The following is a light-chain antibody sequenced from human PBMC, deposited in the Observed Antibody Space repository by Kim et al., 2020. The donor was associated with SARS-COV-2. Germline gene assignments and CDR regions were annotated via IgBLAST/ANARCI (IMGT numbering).Light chain of an antibody. CDR1: QGLSNA. CDR2: GAT. CDR3: QQSYGIPWT. V-gene: IGKV1-NL1*01. Sequence: DIQMTQSPSSLSPSVGDTVTITCRASQGLSNALAWYQHKPGKAPKLLVYGATTLQSGVPSRFSGSGSGTEHTLTISSLQPEDLGTFYCQQSYGIPWTFGQGTKVDIK. J-gene: IGKJ1*01.